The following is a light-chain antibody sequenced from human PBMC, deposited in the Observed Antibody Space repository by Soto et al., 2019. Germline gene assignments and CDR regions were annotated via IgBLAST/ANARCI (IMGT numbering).Light chain of an antibody. Sequence: DIQMTQSPSSLSASVGDRVTITCRASQGISNYLAWYQQKPGKVPKLLIYAASTVQSGVPPRFSGSGTGTDSTHTISSHPPEDVTTSYCQANNSTLITFGGGKKMEIK. CDR3: QANNSTLIT. V-gene: IGKV1-27*01. CDR2: AAS. CDR1: QGISNY. J-gene: IGKJ4*01.